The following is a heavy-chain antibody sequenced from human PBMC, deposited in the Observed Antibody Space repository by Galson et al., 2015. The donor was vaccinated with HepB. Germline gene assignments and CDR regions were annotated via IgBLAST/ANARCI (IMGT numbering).Heavy chain of an antibody. CDR2: INQNEREK. D-gene: IGHD3-10*01. J-gene: IGHJ4*02. CDR3: ARAGAKTPSRHYLDF. Sequence: SLRLSCAGSGFTFSDYYMNWFRQAPGKGLEWVANINQNEREKNYVDSVKGRFTISRDNARNSLYLQMNSLRSEDTAVYFCARAGAKTPSRHYLDFWGRGTLATVSS. CDR1: GFTFSDYY. V-gene: IGHV3-7*03.